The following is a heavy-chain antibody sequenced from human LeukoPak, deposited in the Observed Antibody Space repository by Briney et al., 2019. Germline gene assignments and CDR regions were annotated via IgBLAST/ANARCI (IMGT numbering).Heavy chain of an antibody. CDR3: ARSPQGTATTANWLDP. J-gene: IGHJ5*02. Sequence: SETLSLTCTVSGGSISISNYYWGWIRQPPGKGMEWIGSMSYSGRTYYNPSLKTRVTVSLDTSKNQFSLNLISVTAADTAMYYCARSPQGTATTANWLDPWGQGTLVTVSS. V-gene: IGHV4-39*07. D-gene: IGHD4-17*01. CDR2: MSYSGRT. CDR1: GGSISISNYY.